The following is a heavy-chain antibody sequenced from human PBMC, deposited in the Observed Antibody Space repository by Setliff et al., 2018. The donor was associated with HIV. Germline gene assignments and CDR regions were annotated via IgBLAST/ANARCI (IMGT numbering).Heavy chain of an antibody. CDR1: GGSISSSSYY. Sequence: SETLSLTCTVSGGSISSSSYYWGWIRQPPGKGLEWIGSIYYSGSTYYNPSLKSRVTISVDTSKNQFSLKLSSVTAADTAVYYCATVLMVYAIGGRYFQHWGQGTLGTVSS. D-gene: IGHD2-8*01. CDR3: ATVLMVYAIGGRYFQH. J-gene: IGHJ1*01. CDR2: IYYSGST. V-gene: IGHV4-39*01.